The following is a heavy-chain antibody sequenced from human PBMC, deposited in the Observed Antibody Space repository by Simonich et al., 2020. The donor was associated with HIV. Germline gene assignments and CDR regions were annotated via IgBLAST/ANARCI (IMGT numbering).Heavy chain of an antibody. CDR2: INHGGRT. D-gene: IGHD1-7*01. CDR1: GGSFSGYY. J-gene: IGHJ4*02. V-gene: IGHV4-34*01. Sequence: QVQLHQWGAGLLKSSETLSLTCAVYGGSFSGYYWNWIRQPPGKGLEWIAKINHGGRTNYNTSLKSRVTILLDTSKNQFSLKLASVTATDTALYYCARSPSENWDYYFDYWSQGTLVTVSS. CDR3: ARSPSENWDYYFDY.